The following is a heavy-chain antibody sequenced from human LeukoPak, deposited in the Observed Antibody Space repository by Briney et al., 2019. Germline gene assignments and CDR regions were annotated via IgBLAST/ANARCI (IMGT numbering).Heavy chain of an antibody. Sequence: PGRSLRLSCAASGFTFSSYAMSWVRQAPGKGLEWVSAISGSGGSTYYADSVKGRFTISRDNSKNTLYLQMNSLRAEDTAVYYCAKGFFGGLPNYYFDYWGQGTLVTVSS. CDR3: AKGFFGGLPNYYFDY. CDR1: GFTFSSYA. CDR2: ISGSGGST. J-gene: IGHJ4*02. V-gene: IGHV3-23*01. D-gene: IGHD3-16*01.